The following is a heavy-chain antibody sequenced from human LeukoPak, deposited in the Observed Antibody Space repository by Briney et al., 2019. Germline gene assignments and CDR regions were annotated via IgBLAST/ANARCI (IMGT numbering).Heavy chain of an antibody. D-gene: IGHD3-3*01. CDR3: ARRRGYSSYSD. Sequence: SETLSLTCAVYGGSFSGYYWSWIRQPPGKGLEWIGNLCYTGNTYYNPSLKSRVTILVDMSKNQFSLNLSSVTAADTAIYYCARRRGYSSYSDWGQGTLVTVSS. V-gene: IGHV4-34*01. J-gene: IGHJ4*02. CDR1: GGSFSGYY. CDR2: LCYTGNT.